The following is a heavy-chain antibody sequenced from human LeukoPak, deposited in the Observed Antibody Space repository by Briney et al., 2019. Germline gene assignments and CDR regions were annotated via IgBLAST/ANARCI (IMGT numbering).Heavy chain of an antibody. CDR1: GYTFTGYY. J-gene: IGHJ4*02. CDR3: ARDPLRFGELLGYFDY. D-gene: IGHD3-10*01. CDR2: INPNSGGT. V-gene: IGHV1-2*02. Sequence: GASVKVSCEAPGYTFTGYYMHWVRQAPGQGLEWMGWINPNSGGTNYAQKFQGRVTMTRDTSISTAYMELSRLRSDDTAVYYCARDPLRFGELLGYFDYWGQGTLVTVSS.